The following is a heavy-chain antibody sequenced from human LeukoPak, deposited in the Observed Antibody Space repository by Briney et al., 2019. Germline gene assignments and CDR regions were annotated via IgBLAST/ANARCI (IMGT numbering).Heavy chain of an antibody. D-gene: IGHD1-26*01. CDR1: GFTFSSYG. CDR2: IWSDGSNK. Sequence: GGSLRLSCAASGFTFSSYGMHWVRQTPGKGLEWVAIIWSDGSNKYYADSVRGRFTISRDNSKNTLYLQMNSLRAEDTAVYYCARGSGSFSGGFDYWGQGTLVTVSS. CDR3: ARGSGSFSGGFDY. V-gene: IGHV3-33*01. J-gene: IGHJ4*02.